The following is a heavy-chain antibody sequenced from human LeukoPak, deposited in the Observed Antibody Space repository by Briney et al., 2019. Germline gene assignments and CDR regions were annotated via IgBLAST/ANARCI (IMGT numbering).Heavy chain of an antibody. V-gene: IGHV3-30*04. D-gene: IGHD1-1*01. CDR1: KFTFSSYT. CDR2: ISYDGRNK. Sequence: GRSLRLSCAASKFTFSSYTMHWVRQAPGKGLDWVAVISYDGRNKYYGDSVKGRFTISRDNSKNTLYLQMNSLRPEDTAIYYCARVVQLALFDPWGQGTLVTVSS. CDR3: ARVVQLALFDP. J-gene: IGHJ5*02.